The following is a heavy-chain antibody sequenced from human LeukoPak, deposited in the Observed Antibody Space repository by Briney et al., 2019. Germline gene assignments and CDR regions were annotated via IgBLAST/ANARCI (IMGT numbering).Heavy chain of an antibody. Sequence: PSETLSLTCTVSGGSISSSSYYWGWIRQPPGKGLEWIGSIYYSGSTYYNPSLKSRVTISVDTSKNQFSLKLSSVTAADTAVYYCARLLVVPAAIDGWFDPWGQGTLVTVSS. CDR2: IYYSGST. V-gene: IGHV4-39*01. CDR1: GGSISSSSYY. CDR3: ARLLVVPAAIDGWFDP. J-gene: IGHJ5*02. D-gene: IGHD2-2*02.